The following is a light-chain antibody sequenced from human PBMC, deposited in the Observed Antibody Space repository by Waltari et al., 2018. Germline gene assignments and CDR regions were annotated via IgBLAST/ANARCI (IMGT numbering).Light chain of an antibody. Sequence: EIVLTQSPGTLSLSAGERATLFCRASQSLSSSYFAWYQQKPGQAPRLLISGISTRATGIPARFSGSGSGTEFTLTISSLQSEDFAVYYCQQYDNWPLTFGGGTKVEIK. CDR3: QQYDNWPLT. J-gene: IGKJ4*01. V-gene: IGKV3-15*01. CDR1: QSLSSSY. CDR2: GIS.